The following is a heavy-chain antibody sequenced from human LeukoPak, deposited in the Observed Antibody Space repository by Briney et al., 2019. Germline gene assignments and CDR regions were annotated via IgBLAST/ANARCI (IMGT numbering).Heavy chain of an antibody. CDR2: IGTAGDT. V-gene: IGHV3-13*01. CDR3: ARGPVVGITGTKGYFDY. D-gene: IGHD1-7*01. J-gene: IGHJ4*01. Sequence: QSGGSLGLSGAASGFTSSTYDLHWFRQARGKGLEWASSIGTAGDTYYAGSVRGRFTISRENVKNAFYLQMNSLRPGDTAVYYCARGPVVGITGTKGYFDYWGHGTLVTVSS. CDR1: GFTSSTYD.